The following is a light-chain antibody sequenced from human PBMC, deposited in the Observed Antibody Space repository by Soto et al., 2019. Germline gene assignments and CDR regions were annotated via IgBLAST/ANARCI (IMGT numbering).Light chain of an antibody. V-gene: IGKV3-20*01. CDR3: QQYGSSPGT. J-gene: IGKJ1*01. Sequence: EIVLTQSPGTLSLSPGERATLSCRASQSVRDRYLAWYQQTPGQAPSLLIYDTSTSDASLPGRCSSSGSGTDFAHTISRVEPEDFDLYFYQQYGSSPGTFGQGTKVAI. CDR1: QSVRDRY. CDR2: DTS.